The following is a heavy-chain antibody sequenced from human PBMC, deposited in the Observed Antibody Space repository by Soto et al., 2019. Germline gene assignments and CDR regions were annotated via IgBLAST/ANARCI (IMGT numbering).Heavy chain of an antibody. CDR1: GYTFTSYY. J-gene: IGHJ4*02. Sequence: QVQLVQSGAEVKKPGASVKVSCKASGYTFTSYYMHWVRQAPGQGLEWMGIINPSGGSTSYAQKFQGRGTMTRDTSTSTVYMELSSLRSEDTAVYYCARVRDDGGSYYYFDYWGQGTLVTVSS. V-gene: IGHV1-46*03. D-gene: IGHD1-26*01. CDR3: ARVRDDGGSYYYFDY. CDR2: INPSGGST.